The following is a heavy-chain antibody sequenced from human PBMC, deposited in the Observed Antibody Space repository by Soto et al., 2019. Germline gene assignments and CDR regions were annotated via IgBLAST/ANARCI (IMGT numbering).Heavy chain of an antibody. CDR1: GGTFRTAA. J-gene: IGHJ6*02. V-gene: IGHV1-69*12. CDR2: NMPVFRTT. Sequence: QVQLEQSGAEVKKPGSSVKVSCKASGGTFRTAAISWVRQAPGQGLEWMGGNMPVFRTTDYAQKFQGRVTITADESTNTAYMELSGLRSDDTAVYYCARDNDRPQLGGNYYYILDVWGQGTTITVSS. D-gene: IGHD2-8*01. CDR3: ARDNDRPQLGGNYYYILDV.